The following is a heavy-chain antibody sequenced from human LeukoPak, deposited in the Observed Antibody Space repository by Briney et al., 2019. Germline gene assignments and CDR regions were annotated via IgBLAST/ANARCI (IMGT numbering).Heavy chain of an antibody. D-gene: IGHD6-13*01. V-gene: IGHV1-18*01. Sequence: ASVKVSCKASGYTCTSYGISWVRQAPGQGLEWMGWISAYNGNTNYAQKHQGRVTMTTETSTSTAYMELRSLRSDDTAVYYCARDRSGIAAAGSFDYWGQGTLVTVSS. CDR3: ARDRSGIAAAGSFDY. CDR2: ISAYNGNT. J-gene: IGHJ4*02. CDR1: GYTCTSYG.